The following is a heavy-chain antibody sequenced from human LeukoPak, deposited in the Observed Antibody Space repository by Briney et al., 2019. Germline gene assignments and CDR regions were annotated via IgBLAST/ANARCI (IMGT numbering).Heavy chain of an antibody. CDR2: IHYSGST. CDR1: GGSISSYY. CDR3: ARTRNGGYKDY. Sequence: PSETLSLTCTVSGGSISSYYWSWIRQPPGKGLEWIGYIHYSGSTNYNPSLKSRFTMSVETSKNQFSLKVTSVTAADTAVYYCARTRNGGYKDYWGQGTLVTVSS. V-gene: IGHV4-59*08. J-gene: IGHJ4*02. D-gene: IGHD5-24*01.